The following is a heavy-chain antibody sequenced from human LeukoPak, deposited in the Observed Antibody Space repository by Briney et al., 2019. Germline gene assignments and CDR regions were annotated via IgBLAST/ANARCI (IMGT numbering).Heavy chain of an antibody. Sequence: SQTLSLTCAISGDSVSSNSVTWNWIRQSPSGGLEWLGRTYYRSTWYNDYAVSVRGRITVNPDTSKNQFSLHLNSVTPEDTAVYYCARRLTQYDCFNPWGQGILVTVSS. CDR1: GDSVSSNSVT. D-gene: IGHD2-2*01. CDR2: TYYRSTWYN. CDR3: ARRLTQYDCFNP. J-gene: IGHJ5*02. V-gene: IGHV6-1*01.